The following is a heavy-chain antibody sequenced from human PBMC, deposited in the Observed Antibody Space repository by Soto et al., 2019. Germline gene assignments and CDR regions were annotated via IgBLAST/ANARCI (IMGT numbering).Heavy chain of an antibody. CDR1: GFTFSSYC. CDR3: ARDFAKSYYYGMDV. J-gene: IGHJ6*02. V-gene: IGHV3-33*01. CDR2: IWYDGSNK. Sequence: GSLSLSCAASGFTFSSYCMHWVRQAPGKGLEWVAVIWYDGSNKYYADSVKGRFTISRDNSKNTLYLQMNSLRAEDTAVYYCARDFAKSYYYGMDVWGQGTTVTSP.